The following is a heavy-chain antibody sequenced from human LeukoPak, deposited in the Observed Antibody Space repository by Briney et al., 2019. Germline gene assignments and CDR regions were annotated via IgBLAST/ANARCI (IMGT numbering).Heavy chain of an antibody. CDR3: ARVMSYCGGDCYNWYFDL. V-gene: IGHV3-48*01. Sequence: GGSLRLSCAASGFTFSSYSMNWVRQAPGKGLEWVSYISSSSSTIYYADSVKGRFTISRDNAKNSLYLQMNSLRAEDTAVYYCARVMSYCGGDCYNWYFDLWGRGTLVTVSS. D-gene: IGHD2-21*02. J-gene: IGHJ2*01. CDR1: GFTFSSYS. CDR2: ISSSSSTI.